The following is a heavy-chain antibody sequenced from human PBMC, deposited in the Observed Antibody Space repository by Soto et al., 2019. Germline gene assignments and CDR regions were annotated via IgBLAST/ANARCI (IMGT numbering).Heavy chain of an antibody. CDR1: GYTFTIYT. Sequence: QVHLVQSGAEVKKPGASVKVSCKASGYTFTIYTIHWMRQAPGQGLEWLGWINHANGRTRYSQHFQGSITFIRDASASTAFVELSSLRVADTAVYYCARTTDYDDAFDFWGQGTMVTVSS. V-gene: IGHV1-3*01. CDR2: INHANGRT. CDR3: ARTTDYDDAFDF. D-gene: IGHD4-17*01. J-gene: IGHJ3*01.